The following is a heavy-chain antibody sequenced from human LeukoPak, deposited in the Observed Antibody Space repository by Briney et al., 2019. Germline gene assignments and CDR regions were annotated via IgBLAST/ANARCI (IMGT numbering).Heavy chain of an antibody. V-gene: IGHV3-48*04. CDR1: GFTFSSYS. Sequence: GGSLRLSCAASGFTFSSYSMNWVRQAPGKGLEWVSYISSSSSTIYYADSVKGRFTIPRDNAKNSLYLQMNSLRAEDTAVYYCAREDDEDYYYYYMDVWGKGTTVTVSS. J-gene: IGHJ6*03. CDR2: ISSSSSTI. CDR3: AREDDEDYYYYYMDV.